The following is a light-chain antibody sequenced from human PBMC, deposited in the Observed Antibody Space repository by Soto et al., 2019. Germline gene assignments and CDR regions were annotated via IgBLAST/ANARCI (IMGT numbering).Light chain of an antibody. CDR1: SSDVGNYNY. V-gene: IGLV2-11*01. CDR2: DVS. Sequence: QSALTQPRSVSGSPGQSVTISCTGTSSDVGNYNYVSWYQQMPGKAPKLIIYDVSKRPPGVPDRFSGSKSGNTASLTISGLQAEDETDYYCCSYAGSFTSYVFGTGTKSPS. J-gene: IGLJ1*01. CDR3: CSYAGSFTSYV.